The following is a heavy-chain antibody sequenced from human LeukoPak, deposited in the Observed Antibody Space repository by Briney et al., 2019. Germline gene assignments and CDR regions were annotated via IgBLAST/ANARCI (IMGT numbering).Heavy chain of an antibody. CDR1: GFTFSSYI. V-gene: IGHV3-48*01. J-gene: IGHJ5*02. CDR2: ISSSSSTI. CDR3: AKYAQAVESSSGYNWFDP. Sequence: GGSLRLSCAASGFTFSSYIMNWVRQAPGKGLEWVSYISSSSSTIYYADSVKGRFTISRDNAKNSLYLQMNSLRAEDTAVYYCAKYAQAVESSSGYNWFDPWGQGTLVTVSS. D-gene: IGHD6-19*01.